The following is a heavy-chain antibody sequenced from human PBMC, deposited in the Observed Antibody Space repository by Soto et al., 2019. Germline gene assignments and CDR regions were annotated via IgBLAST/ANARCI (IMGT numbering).Heavy chain of an antibody. CDR1: GGSFSGYY. V-gene: IGHV4-34*01. CDR3: ARAPNGIAAAGNFDY. J-gene: IGHJ4*02. Sequence: SETLSLTCAVYGGSFSGYYWSWIRQPPGKGLEWIGEINHSGSTNYNPSLKSRVTISVDTSKNQFSLKLSSVTAADTAVYYCARAPNGIAAAGNFDYWGQGTLVTVSS. CDR2: INHSGST. D-gene: IGHD6-13*01.